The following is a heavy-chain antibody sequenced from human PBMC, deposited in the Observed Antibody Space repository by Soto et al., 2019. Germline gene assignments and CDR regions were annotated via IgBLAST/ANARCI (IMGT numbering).Heavy chain of an antibody. V-gene: IGHV5-51*01. CDR1: GYSFTSYW. D-gene: IGHD2-15*01. CDR3: ARPTQSCSGGSCYSHYYYGMDV. J-gene: IGHJ6*02. Sequence: GESLKISCKGSGYSFTSYWIGWVRQMPGKGLEWMGIIYPGDSDTRYSPSFQGQVAISADKSISTAYLQWSSLKASDTAMYYCARPTQSCSGGSCYSHYYYGMDVWGQGTTVTVSS. CDR2: IYPGDSDT.